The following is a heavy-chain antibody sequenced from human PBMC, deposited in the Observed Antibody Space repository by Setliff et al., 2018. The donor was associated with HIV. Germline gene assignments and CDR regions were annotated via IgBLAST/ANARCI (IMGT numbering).Heavy chain of an antibody. CDR2: INTHSGYT. Sequence: EASVKVSCKASGYTFTNYGISWVRQAPGQGLEWMGWINTHSGYTNYAQNVQGRVTVTMDTYTSTAYMELRSMKSDDTAVYYCARGKTWLRFLDYWGQGTLVTVSS. D-gene: IGHD5-12*01. J-gene: IGHJ4*02. CDR1: GYTFTNYG. V-gene: IGHV1-18*01. CDR3: ARGKTWLRFLDY.